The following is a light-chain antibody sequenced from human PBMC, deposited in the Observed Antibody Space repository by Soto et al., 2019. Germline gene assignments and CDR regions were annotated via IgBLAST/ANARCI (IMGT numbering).Light chain of an antibody. CDR1: QSVSRN. J-gene: IGKJ2*01. CDR2: DAS. CDR3: QQYGDWPPDT. Sequence: EIVMTQSPATLSVSPGERATLSCSASQSVSRNLAWYQQKPGQPPRLLIYDASTRATGVPARFGGSGSGTEFTLTISGLQSEDFAVYYCQQYGDWPPDTFGQGTKVDI. V-gene: IGKV3-15*01.